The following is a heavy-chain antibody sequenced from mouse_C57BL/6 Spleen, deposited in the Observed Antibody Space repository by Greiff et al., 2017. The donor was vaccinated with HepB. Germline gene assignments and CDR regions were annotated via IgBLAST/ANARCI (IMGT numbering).Heavy chain of an antibody. D-gene: IGHD1-1*01. V-gene: IGHV1-64*01. CDR3: ARSHYYGSSYNWYFDV. J-gene: IGHJ1*03. Sequence: VQLQQSGAELVKPGASVKLSCKASGYTFTSYWMHWVKQRPGQGLEWIGMIHPNSGSTNYNEKFKSKATLTVDKSSSTAYMQLSSLTSEDSAVYYFARSHYYGSSYNWYFDVWGTGTTVTVSS. CDR2: IHPNSGST. CDR1: GYTFTSYW.